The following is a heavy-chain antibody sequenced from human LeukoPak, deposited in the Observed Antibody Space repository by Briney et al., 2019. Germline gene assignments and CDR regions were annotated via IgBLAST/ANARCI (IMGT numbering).Heavy chain of an antibody. CDR1: GGSISSYY. V-gene: IGHV4-4*09. J-gene: IGHJ5*02. Sequence: PSETLSLTCTVSGGSISSYYWSWIRQPPGKGLEWIGYIYTSGSTNYNPSLKSRVTISVDTSKNKFSLKLSSVTAADTAVYYCARHRYGGNWFDPWGQGTLVTVSS. CDR3: ARHRYGGNWFDP. D-gene: IGHD3-10*01. CDR2: IYTSGST.